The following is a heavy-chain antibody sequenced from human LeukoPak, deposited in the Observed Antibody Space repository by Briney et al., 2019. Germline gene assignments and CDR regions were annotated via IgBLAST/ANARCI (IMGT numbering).Heavy chain of an antibody. CDR2: IIPIFGTA. J-gene: IGHJ3*02. Sequence: GASVKLSCKASGGTFSRYAISWVRQAPGQGLEWMGRIIPIFGTANYAQKFQGRVTVTTDESTSTAYRELSSLISEDTAVYYCARDQEAYYYGSGSSLYIWGQGTMVTVSS. V-gene: IGHV1-69*05. D-gene: IGHD3-10*01. CDR3: ARDQEAYYYGSGSSLYI. CDR1: GGTFSRYA.